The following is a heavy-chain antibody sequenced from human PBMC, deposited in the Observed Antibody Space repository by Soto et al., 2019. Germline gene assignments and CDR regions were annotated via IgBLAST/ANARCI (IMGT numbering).Heavy chain of an antibody. J-gene: IGHJ4*02. D-gene: IGHD6-13*01. CDR2: IIPIFGTA. CDR1: GGTFSSYA. CDR3: ARDRRIAAAGIQYFDY. V-gene: IGHV1-69*13. Sequence: GASVKVSCKASGGTFSSYAISWVRQAPGQGLEWMGGIIPIFGTANYAQKFQGRVTITADESTSTAYMELSSLRSEDMALYYCARDRRIAAAGIQYFDYWGQGTLVTVSS.